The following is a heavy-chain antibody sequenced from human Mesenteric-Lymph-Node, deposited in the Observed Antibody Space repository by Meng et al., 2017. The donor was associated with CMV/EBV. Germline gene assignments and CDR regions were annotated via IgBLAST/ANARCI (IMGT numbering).Heavy chain of an antibody. D-gene: IGHD3-10*02. CDR2: IYWDDDK. CDR3: ARLGSGIYSLDY. CDR1: GFSLSTSGVG. Sequence: TFSGFSLSTSGVGVDWIRQPPGKALEWLALIYWDDDKRYSPSLKSRLTITKDTSKNQVVLTLTNMDPVDTATYYCARLGSGIYSLDYWGQGTLVTVSS. V-gene: IGHV2-5*02. J-gene: IGHJ4*02.